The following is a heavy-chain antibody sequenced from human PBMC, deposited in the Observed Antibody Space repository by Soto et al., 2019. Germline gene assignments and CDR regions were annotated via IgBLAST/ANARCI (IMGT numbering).Heavy chain of an antibody. Sequence: SETLSLTCTVSGGSFSSYYWNWIGQPPGKGLEWIGFVYYSGSTSYYPSLKSRVTISIDTSKNQFSLKLSSVTAADTAVYYCAAALSGTGAFDFWGQGTMVT. D-gene: IGHD6-13*01. V-gene: IGHV4-59*08. J-gene: IGHJ3*01. CDR2: VYYSGST. CDR3: AAALSGTGAFDF. CDR1: GGSFSSYY.